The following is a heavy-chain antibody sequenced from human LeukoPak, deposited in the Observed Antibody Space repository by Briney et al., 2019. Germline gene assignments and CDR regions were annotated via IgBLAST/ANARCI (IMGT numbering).Heavy chain of an antibody. Sequence: GGSLRLSCAASGFTFRDYSMSWVRQAPGKGLEWVANINEDGSEKYYVDSVKGRFTVSRDNANNSLYLQMHSLRAEDTAVYYCARGYSSSWYPWGQGTLVTVSS. V-gene: IGHV3-7*01. J-gene: IGHJ5*02. D-gene: IGHD6-13*01. CDR1: GFTFRDYS. CDR3: ARGYSSSWYP. CDR2: INEDGSEK.